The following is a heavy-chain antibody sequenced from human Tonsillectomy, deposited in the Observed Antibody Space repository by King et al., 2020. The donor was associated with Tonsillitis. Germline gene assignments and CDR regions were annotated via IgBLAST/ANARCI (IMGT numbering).Heavy chain of an antibody. J-gene: IGHJ4*02. D-gene: IGHD3-10*01. Sequence: QLVQSGAEVKKPGASVKVSCKASGYTFTNSDINWVRQATGQGLEWMGWMNPNSGNTGYAQKFQGRVTMTTNTSISTAYMELSSLRSEDTAVYYCARLVVRGATIAGGDFWGQGPPVTVSS. CDR2: MNPNSGNT. CDR1: GYTFTNSD. CDR3: ARLVVRGATIAGGDF. V-gene: IGHV1-8*02.